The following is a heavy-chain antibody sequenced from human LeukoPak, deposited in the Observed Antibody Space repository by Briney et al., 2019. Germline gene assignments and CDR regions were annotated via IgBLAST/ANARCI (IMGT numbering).Heavy chain of an antibody. CDR3: ARGGPEWPLDY. CDR2: IWYDGSNK. D-gene: IGHD3-3*01. CDR1: GFSFSTYG. V-gene: IGHV3-33*01. J-gene: IGHJ4*02. Sequence: GGSLRLSRAASGFSFSTYGMLWVRQAPGKGLEWVAVIWYDGSNKYYADSVKGRFTISRDNSKNTLYLQMNSLRVEDTAVYYCARGGPEWPLDYWGQGTLVTVST.